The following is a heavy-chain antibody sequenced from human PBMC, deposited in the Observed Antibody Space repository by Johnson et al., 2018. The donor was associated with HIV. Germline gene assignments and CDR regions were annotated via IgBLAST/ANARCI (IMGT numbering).Heavy chain of an antibody. CDR2: ITGAGDGT. Sequence: VQLVESGGGLVQPGGSLRLSCAASRFTFSIYAMNWVRQAPGKGLEWVSAITGAGDGTYHADSVKGRFTISRDNSKNRLFLQMNSLRADDTAVYYCAKGRSGSYPYDAFDIWGQGTVVTVSS. J-gene: IGHJ3*02. D-gene: IGHD1-26*01. V-gene: IGHV3-23*04. CDR1: RFTFSIYA. CDR3: AKGRSGSYPYDAFDI.